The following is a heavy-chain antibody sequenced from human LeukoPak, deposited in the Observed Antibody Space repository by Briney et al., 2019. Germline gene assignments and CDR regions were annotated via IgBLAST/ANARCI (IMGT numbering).Heavy chain of an antibody. V-gene: IGHV4-39*01. CDR3: ARNPPEYSSSSLYFDY. Sequence: SETLSLTCTVSGVSISSSRYYCAWIRQPPGQGLEWIVSIYYSGSTYYNPSLKSRVSISVDTAKNQFSLKLSSVTAADTAVYYCARNPPEYSSSSLYFDYWGQGTLVTVSS. D-gene: IGHD6-6*01. CDR1: GVSISSSRYY. CDR2: IYYSGST. J-gene: IGHJ4*02.